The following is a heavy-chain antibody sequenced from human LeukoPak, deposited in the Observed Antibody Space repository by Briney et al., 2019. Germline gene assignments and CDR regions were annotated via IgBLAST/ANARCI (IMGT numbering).Heavy chain of an antibody. D-gene: IGHD3-22*01. J-gene: IGHJ5*02. CDR1: GGSISSYY. CDR2: VYYSGST. V-gene: IGHV4-59*13. CDR3: ARAPYTSGFYFFDP. Sequence: PSETLSLTCTVSGGSISSYYWSWIRQPPGKGLEWIGYVYYSGSTTYNSSLKSRVTISVDTSKNQFSLKLSSVTAADTAVYYCARAPYTSGFYFFDPWGQGTPVTVSS.